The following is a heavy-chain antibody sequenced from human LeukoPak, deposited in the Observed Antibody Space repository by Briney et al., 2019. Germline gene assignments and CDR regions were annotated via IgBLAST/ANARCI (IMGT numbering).Heavy chain of an antibody. CDR2: INPSGGST. CDR3: ARSPMTTHYGMDV. V-gene: IGHV1-46*01. CDR1: GYTFTSYY. D-gene: IGHD4-17*01. Sequence: ASVRVSSTASGYTFTSYYMHWVRQAPGQGLEWMGIINPSGGSTSYAQKFQGRVTMTRDTSTSTVYMELSSLRSEDTAVYYCARSPMTTHYGMDVWGQGTTVTVSS. J-gene: IGHJ6*02.